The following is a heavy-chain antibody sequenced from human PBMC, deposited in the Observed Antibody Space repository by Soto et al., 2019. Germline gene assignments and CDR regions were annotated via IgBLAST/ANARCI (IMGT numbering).Heavy chain of an antibody. V-gene: IGHV1-3*01. CDR3: AREGSSGVFDH. CDR1: GYTFTPYP. CDR2: INAGTGKT. Sequence: ASVKVSCKASGYTFTPYPIHWVRQAPGQRLEWMGWINAGTGKTKYSQKFEGRVTITRDTSASTVYMELTSLRSEDTAVFYCAREGSSGVFDHWGQGALVT. D-gene: IGHD3-22*01. J-gene: IGHJ4*02.